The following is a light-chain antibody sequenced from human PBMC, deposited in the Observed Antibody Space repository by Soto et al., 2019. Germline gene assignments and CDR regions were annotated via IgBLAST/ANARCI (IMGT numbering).Light chain of an antibody. J-gene: IGKJ4*01. CDR1: QSVGSY. Sequence: EIVLTQSPATLSLSPGERATLSCRASQSVGSYFAWYQQKPGQAPRLLIYDAFSRSTGIPARFSGSGSGTDFTLTISSLEPEDFAFYYCQQRSSWPLTFGGGTMVEI. CDR2: DAF. CDR3: QQRSSWPLT. V-gene: IGKV3-11*01.